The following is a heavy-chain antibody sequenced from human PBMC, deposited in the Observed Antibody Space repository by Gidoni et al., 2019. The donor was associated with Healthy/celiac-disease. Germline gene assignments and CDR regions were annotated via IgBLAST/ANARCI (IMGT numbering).Heavy chain of an antibody. CDR3: ARAYYYDSSGFDP. CDR1: GFTVSSNY. Sequence: EVQLVESGGGLIQPGGSLRLSCAASGFTVSSNYMSWGRQVPGKGREWVSVIYSGGSTYYADSVKGRFTISRDNSKNTLYLQMNSLRAEDTAVYYCARAYYYDSSGFDPWGQGTLVTVSS. J-gene: IGHJ5*02. CDR2: IYSGGST. V-gene: IGHV3-53*01. D-gene: IGHD3-22*01.